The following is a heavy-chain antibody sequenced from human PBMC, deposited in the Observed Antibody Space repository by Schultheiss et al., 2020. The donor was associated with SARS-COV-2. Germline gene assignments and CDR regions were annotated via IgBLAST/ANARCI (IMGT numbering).Heavy chain of an antibody. CDR2: IWYDGSKK. J-gene: IGHJ4*02. Sequence: GESLKISCAASGFTFSSYGMHWVRQAPGKGLEWVAIIWYDGSKKYYADSVKGRFTISRDNSKNTLYLQMNSLRAEDTAVYYCARGDGYLDYWGQGTLVTVSS. CDR1: GFTFSSYG. CDR3: ARGDGYLDY. D-gene: IGHD5-24*01. V-gene: IGHV3-33*01.